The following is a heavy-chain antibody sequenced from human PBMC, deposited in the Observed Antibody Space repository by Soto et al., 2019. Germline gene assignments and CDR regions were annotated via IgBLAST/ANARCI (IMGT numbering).Heavy chain of an antibody. CDR2: IYDTGST. D-gene: IGHD2-8*01. J-gene: IGHJ4*02. CDR3: ARTWGLIKFDY. CDR1: GGSIRGSSYS. Sequence: PSETLSLTCAVSGGSIRGSSYSWSWIRQPPGKGLEWIGYIYDTGSTYYNPSLKSRVTISVDTSKNQFSLNVNSVTAADTAVYYCARTWGLIKFDYWGQGTRVTVSS. V-gene: IGHV4-30-2*01.